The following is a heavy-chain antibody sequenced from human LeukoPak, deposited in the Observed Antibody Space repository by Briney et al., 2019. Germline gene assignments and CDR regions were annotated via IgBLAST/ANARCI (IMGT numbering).Heavy chain of an antibody. J-gene: IGHJ4*02. CDR2: FSSSCSYI. D-gene: IGHD6-13*01. CDR1: GFTFSSYS. V-gene: IGHV3-21*01. Sequence: GGSLRLSCAASGFTFSSYSMNWVRQAPGKGLEWVSSFSSSCSYIYYADSVKGRFTISRDNAKNSLYLQMNSLRAEDTAVYYCVPISSSWYEDAEESFDYWGQGTLVTVSS. CDR3: VPISSSWYEDAEESFDY.